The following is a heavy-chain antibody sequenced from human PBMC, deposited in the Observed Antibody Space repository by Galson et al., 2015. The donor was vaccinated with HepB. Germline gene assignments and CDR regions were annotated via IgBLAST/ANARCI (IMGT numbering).Heavy chain of an antibody. Sequence: PALVTPTPTLTLTCTFSGFSLSTRGVGVGWIRQPPGKAPEWLALIYWNDNELYSPSLKSRLAITKVTSKNQVVLSMTNMDPVDTATYYCAHRRHWNDGYFDSWGQGTLVTVSS. CDR2: IYWNDNE. V-gene: IGHV2-5*01. CDR1: GFSLSTRGVG. J-gene: IGHJ4*02. D-gene: IGHD1-1*01. CDR3: AHRRHWNDGYFDS.